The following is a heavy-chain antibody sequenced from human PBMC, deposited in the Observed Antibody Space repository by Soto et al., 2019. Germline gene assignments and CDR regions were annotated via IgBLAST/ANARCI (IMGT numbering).Heavy chain of an antibody. Sequence: PSETLSLTCTVSGASVSITSYNWGWISQPPGKGLEWIGTVHYSGTTYYTPSLKSRVTISVDTSKNQFSLKLSSVTAADTAVYYCASQVKTFYYGSSGYYPDYWGQGALVTVSS. CDR3: ASQVKTFYYGSSGYYPDY. D-gene: IGHD3-22*01. J-gene: IGHJ4*02. V-gene: IGHV4-39*01. CDR1: GASVSITSYN. CDR2: VHYSGTT.